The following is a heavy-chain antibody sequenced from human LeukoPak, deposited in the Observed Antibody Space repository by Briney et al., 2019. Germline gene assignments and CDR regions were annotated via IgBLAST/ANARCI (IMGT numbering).Heavy chain of an antibody. CDR1: GFTFTSYG. J-gene: IGHJ6*04. CDR3: ARANYSSSPMDV. CDR2: ISGSGGST. D-gene: IGHD6-13*01. V-gene: IGHV3-23*01. Sequence: GGSLRLSCAASGFTFTSYGMSWVRQAPGKGLEWVSGISGSGGSTYYADSVKGRFTISRDNAKNSLYLQMNSLRAEDTAVYYCARANYSSSPMDVWGKGTTVTVSS.